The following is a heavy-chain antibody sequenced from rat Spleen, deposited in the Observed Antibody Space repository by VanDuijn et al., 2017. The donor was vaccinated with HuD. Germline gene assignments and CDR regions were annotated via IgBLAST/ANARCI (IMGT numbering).Heavy chain of an antibody. CDR3: TRDWAFAY. CDR1: GFTFSDYY. V-gene: IGHV5-22*01. J-gene: IGHJ3*01. D-gene: IGHD4-6*01. CDR2: ISYEGSTT. Sequence: EVHLVESGGGLVQPGRSLKLSCAASGFTFSDYYMAWVRQAPKKGLEWVASISYEGSTTYYGDSVKGRFTISRDNAKSTLYLQMNSLRSEDTATYYCTRDWAFAYWGQGTLVTVSS.